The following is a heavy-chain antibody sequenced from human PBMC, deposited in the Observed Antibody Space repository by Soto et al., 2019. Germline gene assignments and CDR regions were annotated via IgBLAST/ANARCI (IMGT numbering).Heavy chain of an antibody. D-gene: IGHD4-17*01. CDR2: INHSGST. J-gene: IGHJ5*02. CDR3: ARQDYGGNPTSFDP. Sequence: PSETLSLTCAVYGGSFSGYYWTWIRQPPGTGLEWIGEINHSGSTNYNPSLKSRVTISVDTSKNQFSLKLTSVTAADTAVYYCARQDYGGNPTSFDPRGQGTLVTLSS. V-gene: IGHV4-34*01. CDR1: GGSFSGYY.